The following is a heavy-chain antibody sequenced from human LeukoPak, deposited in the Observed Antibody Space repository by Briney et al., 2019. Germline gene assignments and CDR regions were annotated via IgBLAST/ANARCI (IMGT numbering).Heavy chain of an antibody. D-gene: IGHD2/OR15-2a*01. CDR3: ARGSMDGYFDY. V-gene: IGHV4-34*01. CDR1: GGSFSGYY. J-gene: IGHJ4*02. CDR2: INHSGST. Sequence: PSETLSLTCAVYGGSFSGYYWSWIRQPPGKGLEWIGEINHSGSTNYNPSLKSRVTISVDTSKNQFSLKLSSVTAADTAVYYCARGSMDGYFDYRGQGTLVTVSS.